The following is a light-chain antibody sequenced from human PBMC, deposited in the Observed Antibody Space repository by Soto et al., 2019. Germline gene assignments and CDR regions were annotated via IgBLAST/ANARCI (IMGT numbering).Light chain of an antibody. CDR2: AAY. J-gene: IGKJ1*01. V-gene: IGKV1-39*01. CDR3: KQSYSTPWT. Sequence: DIHMTQSPSSQSVSVGDRVTITCRASQISSSYLNWHQQQPEKAHKLLIYAAYSLQSGVPSRCSGSGSGTDFTLTIRSLQPEDFATYYCKQSYSTPWTFGQGTKVDIK. CDR1: QISSSY.